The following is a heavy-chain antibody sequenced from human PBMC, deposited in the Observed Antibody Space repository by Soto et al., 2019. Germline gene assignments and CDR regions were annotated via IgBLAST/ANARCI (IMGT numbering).Heavy chain of an antibody. V-gene: IGHV4-4*02. CDR2: AHHSGRT. Sequence: QVQLQESGPGLVKPSGTLSLTCTVSGGSMSSSNWWNWVRQSPGKVLEWIGEAHHSGRTNYNPSLKSRVTISVDKSKNHFSLTLSSVTAADTAVYYCARSEATGLDYWGQGTLVTVSS. D-gene: IGHD1-26*01. CDR3: ARSEATGLDY. CDR1: GGSMSSSNW. J-gene: IGHJ4*02.